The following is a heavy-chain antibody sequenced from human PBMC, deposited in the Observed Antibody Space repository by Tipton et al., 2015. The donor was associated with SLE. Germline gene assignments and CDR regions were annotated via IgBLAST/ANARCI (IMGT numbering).Heavy chain of an antibody. V-gene: IGHV4-39*07. Sequence: TLSLTCTVSGGSISSSSYYWGWIRQPPGKGLEWIGEINHSGSTNYNPSLKSRVTISVDTSKNQFSLKLSSVTAADTAVYYCASWAVAGRGDYWGQGTLVTVSS. CDR1: GGSISSSSYY. J-gene: IGHJ4*02. CDR2: INHSGST. CDR3: ASWAVAGRGDY. D-gene: IGHD6-19*01.